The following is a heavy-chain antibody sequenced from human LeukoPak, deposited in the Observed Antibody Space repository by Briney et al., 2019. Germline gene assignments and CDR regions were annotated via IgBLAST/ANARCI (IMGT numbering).Heavy chain of an antibody. CDR1: GGSFSDYC. CDR3: ASHYSSGSYRYTGSFDS. V-gene: IGHV4-34*01. Sequence: PSETLSLTCAVYGGSFSDYCWNWIRQPPGKGLEWLGEINHSGTTNYSPSLKSRVSISVDTSKNQFSLKLNSVTAADAAMYYCASHYSSGSYRYTGSFDSWGQGMLVNVSS. D-gene: IGHD3-16*02. CDR2: INHSGTT. J-gene: IGHJ4*02.